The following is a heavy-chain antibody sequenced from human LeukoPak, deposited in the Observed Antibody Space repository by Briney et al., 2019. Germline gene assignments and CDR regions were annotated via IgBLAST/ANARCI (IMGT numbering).Heavy chain of an antibody. V-gene: IGHV1-2*02. CDR2: INPNSGGT. CDR1: GYTFTGYY. Sequence: ASVKVSCKASGYTFTGYYMHWVRQAPGQGLEWMGWINPNSGGTNYAQKFQGRVTMTRDTSISTAYMELSRLRSDDTAVYYCARASDFWSGHYSDLFDYWGQGTLVTVSS. J-gene: IGHJ4*02. D-gene: IGHD3-3*01. CDR3: ARASDFWSGHYSDLFDY.